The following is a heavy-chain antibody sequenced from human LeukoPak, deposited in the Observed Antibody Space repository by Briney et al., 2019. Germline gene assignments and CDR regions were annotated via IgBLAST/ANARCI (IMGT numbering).Heavy chain of an antibody. Sequence: PGGCLRLSCAASGLNFRSSWMSWIRQAPGKGLERVANINQDGSEKYYVDSVKGRFTISRDNAKNSLYLQMNSLRVEDTAVYYCARAFYSYFDYWGQGTLVVVST. CDR1: GLNFRSSW. J-gene: IGHJ4*02. CDR3: ARAFYSYFDY. CDR2: INQDGSEK. V-gene: IGHV3-7*03. D-gene: IGHD2/OR15-2a*01.